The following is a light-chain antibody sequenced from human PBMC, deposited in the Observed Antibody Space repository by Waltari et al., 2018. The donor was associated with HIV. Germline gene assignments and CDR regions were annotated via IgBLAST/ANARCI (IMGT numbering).Light chain of an antibody. J-gene: IGKJ1*01. CDR3: QQTYSGPWT. Sequence: IQMTQSPFSLSASVGDRVTVTCRANHTISRFLNWYQHKPGKAPNLLISSASNLHSGVPSRFGGSGSGTDFALTISSLQPEDFAVYYCQQTYSGPWTFGQGTKIDIK. V-gene: IGKV1-39*01. CDR2: SAS. CDR1: HTISRF.